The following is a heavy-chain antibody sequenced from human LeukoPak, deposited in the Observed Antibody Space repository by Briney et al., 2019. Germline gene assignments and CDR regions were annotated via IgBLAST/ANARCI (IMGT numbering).Heavy chain of an antibody. J-gene: IGHJ6*03. Sequence: ASVKVSCKASGYTFTSYDIDWVRQATGQGLEWMGWMNPNSGNTGYAQKFQGRVTMTRNTSISTAYMELSSLGSEDTAVYYCARGSLWFGHMDVWGKGTTVTISS. CDR1: GYTFTSYD. CDR3: ARGSLWFGHMDV. CDR2: MNPNSGNT. V-gene: IGHV1-8*01. D-gene: IGHD3-10*01.